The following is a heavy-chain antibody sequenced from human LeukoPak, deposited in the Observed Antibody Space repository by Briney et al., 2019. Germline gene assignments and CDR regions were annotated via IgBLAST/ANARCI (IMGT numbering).Heavy chain of an antibody. D-gene: IGHD2-2*01. V-gene: IGHV4-61*02. CDR3: ARDGVSGCNSTSCYQKGEYYYYYYYMDV. CDR1: GGTISSCSYY. J-gene: IGHJ6*03. CDR2: IYTSGST. Sequence: TLSLTCTVSGGTISSCSYYWSWLPQPAGPGLEWIRRIYTSGSTNYNPSHKSRVTISVDTSKNQFSLKLSSVTDADTAVYYCARDGVSGCNSTSCYQKGEYYYYYYYMDVWGKGTTVTVSS.